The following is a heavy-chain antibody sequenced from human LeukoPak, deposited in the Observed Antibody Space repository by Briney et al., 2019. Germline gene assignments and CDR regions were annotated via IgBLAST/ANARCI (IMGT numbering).Heavy chain of an antibody. CDR3: ARHAEVVVAATLDY. J-gene: IGHJ4*02. V-gene: IGHV4-39*01. CDR2: IYYSGST. CDR1: GGSISSSSYY. Sequence: SETLSLTCTVSGGSISSSSYYWGWIRQPPGKGLEWIGSIYYSGSTYYNPSLKSRVTISVDTSKNQFSLKLSSVTAADTAVYYCARHAEVVVAATLDYWGQGTLVTVPS. D-gene: IGHD2-15*01.